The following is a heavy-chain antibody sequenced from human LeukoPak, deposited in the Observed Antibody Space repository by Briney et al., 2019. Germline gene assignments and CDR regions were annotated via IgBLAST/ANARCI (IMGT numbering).Heavy chain of an antibody. Sequence: ASVKVSCKASGFTFTSSAVQWVRQARGQRLEWIGWIVVGSGNTNYAQKFQERVTITRDMSTSTAYMELSSLRSEDTAVYYCAANVAMDHHYYYYYMDVWGKGTTVTVSS. D-gene: IGHD2-2*01. CDR2: IVVGSGNT. V-gene: IGHV1-58*01. CDR1: GFTFTSSA. CDR3: AANVAMDHHYYYYYMDV. J-gene: IGHJ6*03.